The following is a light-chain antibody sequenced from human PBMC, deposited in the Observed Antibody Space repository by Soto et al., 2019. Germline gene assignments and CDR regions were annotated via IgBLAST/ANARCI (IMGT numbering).Light chain of an antibody. V-gene: IGLV1-44*01. Sequence: QSVLTQSPSASGTPGQRVTISCSGSSSNIGSNTVNWYQQLPGTAPKVLIYSIDQRPSGVPDRFSGSKSGTSASLAISGLQSEDEADYYCAVWDDSLSGLVFGTGTKVTVL. CDR2: SID. CDR1: SSNIGSNT. J-gene: IGLJ1*01. CDR3: AVWDDSLSGLV.